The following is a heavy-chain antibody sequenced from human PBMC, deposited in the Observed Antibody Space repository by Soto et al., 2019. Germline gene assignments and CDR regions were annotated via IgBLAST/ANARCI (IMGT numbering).Heavy chain of an antibody. CDR2: IYSGGYT. J-gene: IGHJ4*02. D-gene: IGHD3-10*01. CDR3: AGRPGGGGY. CDR1: GFTVSNNY. Sequence: EVQLVESGGGLIQPGGSLRLSCAVSGFTVSNNYMSWVRQAPGKGLEGVSVIYSGGYTAYGDSVKGRFTISRDNSKNTLYLQTKTLRARAPAFFSWAGRPGGGGYWGQGTLVTVSS. V-gene: IGHV3-53*01.